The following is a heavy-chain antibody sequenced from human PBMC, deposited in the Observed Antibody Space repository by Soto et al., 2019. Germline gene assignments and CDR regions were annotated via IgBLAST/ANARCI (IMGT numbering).Heavy chain of an antibody. J-gene: IGHJ4*02. D-gene: IGHD4-17*01. V-gene: IGHV1-69*13. Sequence: GASVKVSCKASGGGFSTYAITWVRQAPGQGLEWMGGITPIFDTTNYAQKFQGRVTITADESTTTVHMGLTSLTSEDTAVYYCATGGTTVTRRFDYWGQGTLVTVSS. CDR1: GGGFSTYA. CDR2: ITPIFDTT. CDR3: ATGGTTVTRRFDY.